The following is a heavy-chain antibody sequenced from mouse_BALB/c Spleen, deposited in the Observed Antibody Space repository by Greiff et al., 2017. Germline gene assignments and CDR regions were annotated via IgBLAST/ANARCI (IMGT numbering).Heavy chain of an antibody. Sequence: QVQLQQSGPGLVAPSQSLFITCTVSGFSLTSYGVHWVRQPPGKGLEWLGVIWAGGSTNYNSALMSRLSISKDNSKSQVFLKMNSLQTDDTAMYFCARDRGYLAYWGEGTLVTVSA. CDR3: ARDRGYLAY. D-gene: IGHD2-14*01. CDR2: IWAGGST. CDR1: GFSLTSYG. J-gene: IGHJ3*01. V-gene: IGHV2-9*02.